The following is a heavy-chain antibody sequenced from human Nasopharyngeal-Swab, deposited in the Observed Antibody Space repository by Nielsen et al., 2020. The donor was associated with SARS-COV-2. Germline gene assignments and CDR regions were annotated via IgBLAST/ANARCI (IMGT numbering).Heavy chain of an antibody. J-gene: IGHJ4*02. D-gene: IGHD2-15*01. CDR2: IYPGDSDT. V-gene: IGHV5-51*01. CDR3: ARRGYCSGGSCYGYYFDY. CDR1: GYSFTSYW. Sequence: GESLKISCNGSGYSFTSYWIGWVRQMPGKGLEWMGIIYPGDSDTRYSPSFQGQVTISADKSISTAYLQWNSLKASDTAMYYCARRGYCSGGSCYGYYFDYWGQGTLVTVSS.